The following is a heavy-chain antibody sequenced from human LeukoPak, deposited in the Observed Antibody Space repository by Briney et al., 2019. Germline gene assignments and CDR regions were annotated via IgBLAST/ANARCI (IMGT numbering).Heavy chain of an antibody. CDR3: AGDAGHSSGWRVGY. CDR2: INPNSGAT. V-gene: IGHV1-2*02. D-gene: IGHD6-19*01. J-gene: IGHJ4*02. CDR1: GYAFTGYY. Sequence: ASVKVSCKASGYAFTGYYMHWVRQAPGQGLEWVGWINPNSGATKYAQKFQDRVTMTRDTSISTAYMELSRLRSDDTAVYYCAGDAGHSSGWRVGYWGQGTLVTVSS.